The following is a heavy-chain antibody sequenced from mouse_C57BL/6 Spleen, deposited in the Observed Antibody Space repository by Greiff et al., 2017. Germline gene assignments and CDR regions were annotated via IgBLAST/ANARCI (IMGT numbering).Heavy chain of an antibody. CDR1: GYAFTNYL. CDR2: INPGSGGT. D-gene: IGHD1-1*01. CDR3: ARRYGSSYVWYFDV. V-gene: IGHV1-54*01. J-gene: IGHJ1*03. Sequence: QVHVKQSGAELVRPGTSVKVSCKASGYAFTNYLIEWVKQRPGQGLEWIGVINPGSGGTNYNEKFKGKATLTADKSSSTAYMQLSSLTSEDSAVYFCARRYGSSYVWYFDVWGTGTTVTVSS.